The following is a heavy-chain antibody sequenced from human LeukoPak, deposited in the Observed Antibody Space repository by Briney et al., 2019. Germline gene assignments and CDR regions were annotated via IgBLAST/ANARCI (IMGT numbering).Heavy chain of an antibody. V-gene: IGHV3-21*01. CDR3: ASVSGSYLDFQH. CDR2: ISSSSNYI. D-gene: IGHD3-10*01. J-gene: IGHJ1*01. CDR1: GFTFSSYN. Sequence: PGGSLRLSCAASGFTFSSYNMNWVRQAPGKGLEWVASISSSSNYIYYVDSVKGRFTISRDNAKNSLYLQMNSLRAEDTAVYYCASVSGSYLDFQHWGQGTLVTVSS.